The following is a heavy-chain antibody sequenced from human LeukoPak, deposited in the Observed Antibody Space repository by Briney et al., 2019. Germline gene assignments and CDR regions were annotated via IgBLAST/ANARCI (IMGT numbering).Heavy chain of an antibody. CDR1: GGSISSGGYS. Sequence: SETLSLTCAVSGGSISSGGYSWSWIRQPPGKGLEWIGYIYHSGSTYYSPSLKSRVTISVDRSKNQFSLKLSSVTAADTAVYYCARERYCSSTSCRWHWFDPWGQGTLVTVSS. CDR3: ARERYCSSTSCRWHWFDP. V-gene: IGHV4-30-2*01. J-gene: IGHJ5*02. CDR2: IYHSGST. D-gene: IGHD2-2*01.